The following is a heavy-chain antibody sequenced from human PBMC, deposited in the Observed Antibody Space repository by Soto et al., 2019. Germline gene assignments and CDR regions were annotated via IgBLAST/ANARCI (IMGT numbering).Heavy chain of an antibody. J-gene: IGHJ4*02. V-gene: IGHV1-46*01. CDR3: ARAEYSYGPSLDY. Sequence: ASVKVSCTASDYTFTSYYMHWVRQAPGQGLEWMGIINPSGGSTSYAQKFQGRVTMTRDTSTSTVYMELSSLRSEDTAVYYCARAEYSYGPSLDYWGQGTLVTVSS. CDR2: INPSGGST. CDR1: DYTFTSYY. D-gene: IGHD5-18*01.